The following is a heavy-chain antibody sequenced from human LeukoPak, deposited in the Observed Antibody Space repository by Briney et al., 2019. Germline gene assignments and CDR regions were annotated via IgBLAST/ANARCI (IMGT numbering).Heavy chain of an antibody. V-gene: IGHV3-20*04. CDR3: AKGDILTGYDY. J-gene: IGHJ4*02. CDR2: TNRRDDIT. CDR1: GYTFGDYG. Sequence: GGSLRLSCAASGYTFGDYGMSWVRRVPGKGLEWVSGTNRRDDITGYADFVKGRFTISRDNAKNSLYLQMNSLRAEDTALYYCAKGDILTGYDYWGQGTLVTVSS. D-gene: IGHD3-9*01.